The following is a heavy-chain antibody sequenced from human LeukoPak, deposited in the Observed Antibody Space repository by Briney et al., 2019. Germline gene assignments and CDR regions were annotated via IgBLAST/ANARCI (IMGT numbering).Heavy chain of an antibody. V-gene: IGHV3-7*01. CDR2: IKPDGSET. D-gene: IGHD3-10*01. J-gene: IGHJ4*02. Sequence: GGSLRLSCAASGFTFSNSWMNWVRQALGKGLEGVANIKPDGSETHYVDSVKGRFTISRDNARNSVYLQMNSLRAEDTAVYYCFGSGSYSKWDQGTLVTVSS. CDR1: GFTFSNSW. CDR3: FGSGSYSK.